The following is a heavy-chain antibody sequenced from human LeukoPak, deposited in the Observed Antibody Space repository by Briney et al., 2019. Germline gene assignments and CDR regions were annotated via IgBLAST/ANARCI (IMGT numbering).Heavy chain of an antibody. D-gene: IGHD2-2*01. Sequence: GGSLRLSCAASGFTFSSYGMHWVRQAPGKGLEWAAVISYDGSNKYYADSVKGRFTISRDNSKNTLYLQMNSLRAEDTAVYYCAKDGVPAAIGYFDYWGQGTLVTVSS. V-gene: IGHV3-30*18. CDR2: ISYDGSNK. J-gene: IGHJ4*02. CDR3: AKDGVPAAIGYFDY. CDR1: GFTFSSYG.